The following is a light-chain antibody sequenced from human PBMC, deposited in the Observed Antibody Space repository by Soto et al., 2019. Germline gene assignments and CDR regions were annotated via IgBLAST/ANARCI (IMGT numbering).Light chain of an antibody. CDR1: QSLTHSSGYNY. CDR3: MQPLQTLIT. V-gene: IGKV2-28*01. CDR2: LGS. J-gene: IGKJ5*01. Sequence: EIVLTQSPLSLSVSPGEPASISCRSSQSLTHSSGYNYLDWYLLKSGQPPQLVIYLGSNRGSGVPDRFSGSGSGTHFTLTISRVETEDAGVYFCMQPLQTLITFGQGTRLVIQ.